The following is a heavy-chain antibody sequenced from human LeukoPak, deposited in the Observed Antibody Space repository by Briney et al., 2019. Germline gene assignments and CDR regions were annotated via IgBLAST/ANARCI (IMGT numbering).Heavy chain of an antibody. D-gene: IGHD3-22*01. J-gene: IGHJ4*02. CDR1: GGSISSYY. CDR2: IYTSGST. V-gene: IGHV4-4*08. CDR3: ASLSYDSSGYYLDY. Sequence: PSETLSLTCTVSGGSISSYYWSWIRQPPGKGLEWIGRIYTSGSTNYNPSLKSRVTISVDTSKNQFSLKLSSVTAADTAVYYCASLSYDSSGYYLDYWGQGTLVTVSS.